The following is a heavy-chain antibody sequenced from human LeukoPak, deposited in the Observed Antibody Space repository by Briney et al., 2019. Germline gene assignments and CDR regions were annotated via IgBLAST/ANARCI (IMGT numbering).Heavy chain of an antibody. CDR3: ARGPYGSGRYPMDV. J-gene: IGHJ6*03. V-gene: IGHV1-8*01. Sequence: GASLKDSCKASGYTFTSYDTNWVRQATGQGLEWMGWMNPNSGNTGYAQKFQGRVTMTRNTSISTAYMELSNLRSEDTAVYYCARGPYGSGRYPMDVWGKGTTVTVSS. D-gene: IGHD3-10*01. CDR2: MNPNSGNT. CDR1: GYTFTSYD.